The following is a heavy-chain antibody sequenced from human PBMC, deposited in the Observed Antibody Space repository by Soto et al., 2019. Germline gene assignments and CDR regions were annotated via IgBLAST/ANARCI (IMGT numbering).Heavy chain of an antibody. Sequence: PGGSLRLSCAASGFTFSSYWMSWVRQAPGKGLEWVANIKQDGSEKYYVDSVKGRFTISRDNAKNSLYLQMNSLRAEDTAVYYCARDQNYDFWSGYYRGWFDPWGQGTLVTVSS. CDR3: ARDQNYDFWSGYYRGWFDP. J-gene: IGHJ5*02. CDR2: IKQDGSEK. CDR1: GFTFSSYW. D-gene: IGHD3-3*01. V-gene: IGHV3-7*01.